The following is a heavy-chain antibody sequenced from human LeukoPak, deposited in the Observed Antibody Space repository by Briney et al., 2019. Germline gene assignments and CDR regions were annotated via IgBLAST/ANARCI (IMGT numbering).Heavy chain of an antibody. Sequence: GGSLRLSCAASGFTFSSYSMNWVRQAPGKGLEWVAVISYDGSNKYYADSVKGRFTISRDNSKNTLYLQMNSLRAEDTAVYYCARGHLPIMITFGGVIVIQGGVDYWGQGTLVTVSS. J-gene: IGHJ4*02. CDR2: ISYDGSNK. CDR1: GFTFSSYS. D-gene: IGHD3-16*02. V-gene: IGHV3-30*03. CDR3: ARGHLPIMITFGGVIVIQGGVDY.